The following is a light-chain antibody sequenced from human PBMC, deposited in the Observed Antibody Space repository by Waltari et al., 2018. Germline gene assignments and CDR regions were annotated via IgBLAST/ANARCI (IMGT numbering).Light chain of an antibody. V-gene: IGLV2-11*01. CDR3: CSYACTWV. J-gene: IGLJ3*02. CDR1: GSDVGDYNP. CDR2: DVT. Sequence: QSALTQPRSVSGSPGQSVTISCNGTGSDVGDYNPVSWSEQHTGKAPKLVIYDVTKRPSGVPDRFSGSKSGNSASLTVSGLQAEDEADYYCCSYACTWVFGGGTKLTVL.